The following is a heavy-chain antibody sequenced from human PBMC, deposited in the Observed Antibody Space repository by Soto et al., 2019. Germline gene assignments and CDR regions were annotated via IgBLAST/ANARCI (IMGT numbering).Heavy chain of an antibody. D-gene: IGHD2-21*02. CDR1: GESISSSSYY. CDR2: IYYSGRT. CDR3: ARQRTTVVTQAYFDY. V-gene: IGHV4-39*01. J-gene: IGHJ4*02. Sequence: SETLSLTCIVSGESISSSSYYWGWIRQPPGKGLEWIGSIYYSGRTYYNPSFKSRVTISIDTSKNQFSLKLSSVTATDTAVYYCARQRTTVVTQAYFDYWGQGALVTVSS.